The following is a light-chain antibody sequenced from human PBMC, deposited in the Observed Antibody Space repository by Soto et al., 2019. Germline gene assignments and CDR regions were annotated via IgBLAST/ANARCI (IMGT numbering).Light chain of an antibody. V-gene: IGKV1-9*01. CDR2: AAS. Sequence: DIQLAQAPWCLSASVGDGVTITWRASQGINSNLAWYQQKPGKAPKLLIYAASTLQSGVPSRFSGSGSGTDFTLTISSLQPEDFATYYCQQLNSYPSITFGQGTRLEIK. CDR3: QQLNSYPSIT. J-gene: IGKJ5*01. CDR1: QGINSN.